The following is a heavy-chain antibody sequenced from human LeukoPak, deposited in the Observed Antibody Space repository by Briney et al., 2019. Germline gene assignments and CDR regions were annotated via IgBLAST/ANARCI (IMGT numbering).Heavy chain of an antibody. CDR3: ARGGSEIIVVVPAAMSSDAFDI. D-gene: IGHD2-2*01. CDR1: GFTVSSNY. V-gene: IGHV3-66*01. J-gene: IGHJ3*02. CDR2: IYSGGST. Sequence: GGSLRLSCAASGFTVSSNYMSWVRQAPGKGLEWVSVIYSGGSTYYADCVKGRFTISRDNSKNTLYLQMNSLRAEDTALYYCARGGSEIIVVVPAAMSSDAFDIWGQGTMVTVSS.